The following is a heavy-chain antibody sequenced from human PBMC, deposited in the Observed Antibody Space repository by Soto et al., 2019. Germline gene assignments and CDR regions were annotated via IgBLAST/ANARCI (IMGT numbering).Heavy chain of an antibody. CDR1: VYSFTSYW. CDR3: TXSLAVAPAARPHRYDYYRMDV. Sequence: PGESLQISCKGSVYSFTSYWIGWVRQMPGKGLEWMGIIYPGDSDTRYSPSFQGQVTISADKSISTAYLQWSSLKASDTAMYYWTXSLAVAPAARPHRYDYYRMDVWGQGTTVIVSS. J-gene: IGHJ6*02. V-gene: IGHV5-51*01. D-gene: IGHD2-2*02. CDR2: IYPGDSDT.